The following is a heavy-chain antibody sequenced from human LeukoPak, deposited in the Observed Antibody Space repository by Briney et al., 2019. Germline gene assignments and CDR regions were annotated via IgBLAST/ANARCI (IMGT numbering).Heavy chain of an antibody. CDR2: INHSGSI. V-gene: IGHV4-34*01. CDR3: ARSLNYYGSGSYYRSRWFDP. CDR1: GGSFSGYY. D-gene: IGHD3-10*01. Sequence: SETLSLTCAVYGGSFSGYYWSWIRQPPGKGLEWIGEINHSGSINYNPSLKSRVTISVDTSKNQFSLKLSSVTAADTAVYYCARSLNYYGSGSYYRSRWFDPWGQGTLVTVSS. J-gene: IGHJ5*02.